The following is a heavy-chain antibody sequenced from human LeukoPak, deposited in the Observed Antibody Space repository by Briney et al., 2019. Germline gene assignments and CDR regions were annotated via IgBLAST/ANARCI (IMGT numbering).Heavy chain of an antibody. CDR1: GGSFSGYY. CDR3: ASKAGYFDL. D-gene: IGHD6-13*01. CDR2: INHSGST. V-gene: IGHV4-34*01. J-gene: IGHJ2*01. Sequence: PSETLSLTCAVYGGSFSGYYWTWIRQPPGKGLEWIGEINHSGSTNYNPSLKGRVTISVDTSKNQFSLKLNSVTAADTAVYYCASKAGYFDLWGRGTLVTVSS.